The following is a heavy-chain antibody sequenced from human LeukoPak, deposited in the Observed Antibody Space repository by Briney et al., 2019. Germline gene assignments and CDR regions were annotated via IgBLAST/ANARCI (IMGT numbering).Heavy chain of an antibody. CDR2: INPNSGGT. J-gene: IGHJ4*02. CDR1: GYTFTGYY. D-gene: IGHD4-17*01. V-gene: IGHV1-2*02. Sequence: GASVKASCKASGYTFTGYYMHWVRQAPGQGLEWMGWINPNSGGTNYAQKFQGRVTMTRDTSISTAYMELSRLRSDDTAVYYCARDPARGDYGDYGFWGQGTLVTVSS. CDR3: ARDPARGDYGDYGF.